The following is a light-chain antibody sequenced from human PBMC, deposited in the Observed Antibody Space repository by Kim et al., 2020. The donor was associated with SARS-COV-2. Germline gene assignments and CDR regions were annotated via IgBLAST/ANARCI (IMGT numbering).Light chain of an antibody. CDR1: QSVSSD. Sequence: VSPGERATLPCRARQSVSSDLAWYQQKPGQPPRLLIYGASTRATGIPARFSGSGSGTEFTLTINSLQSEDSAIYYCQQYNNWPPYTFGQGTKLEI. CDR3: QQYNNWPPYT. V-gene: IGKV3-15*01. J-gene: IGKJ2*01. CDR2: GAS.